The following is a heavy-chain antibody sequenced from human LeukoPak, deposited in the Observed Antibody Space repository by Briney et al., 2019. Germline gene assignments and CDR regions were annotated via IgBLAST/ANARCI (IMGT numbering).Heavy chain of an antibody. CDR2: ISYDGSNK. V-gene: IGHV3-30*18. J-gene: IGHJ4*02. D-gene: IGHD2-21*02. Sequence: GGSLRLSCAASGFTFSSYGMHWVRQAPGKGLEWVAVISYDGSNKYYADSVKGRFTISRDNSKNTLYLQMNSLRAEDTAVYYCAKFVSGGDYSSFDYWGQGTLATVSS. CDR3: AKFVSGGDYSSFDY. CDR1: GFTFSSYG.